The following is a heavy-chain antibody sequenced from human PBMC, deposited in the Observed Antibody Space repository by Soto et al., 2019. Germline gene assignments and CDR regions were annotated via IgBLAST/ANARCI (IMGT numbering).Heavy chain of an antibody. D-gene: IGHD2-15*01. CDR2: VSYSGKT. V-gene: IGHV4-59*08. CDR1: GGSITPYY. CDR3: ARQQYTVVTAFDV. J-gene: IGHJ3*01. Sequence: QVQLQESGPGLVKTSDTLSLTCTVSGGSITPYYWSWIRQPPGEGLGWIGYVSYSGKTGYNPSLKIRVSMSIDTSKNEFSLKLTSLTAADAATYYCARQQYTVVTAFDVWGQGTTVALSS.